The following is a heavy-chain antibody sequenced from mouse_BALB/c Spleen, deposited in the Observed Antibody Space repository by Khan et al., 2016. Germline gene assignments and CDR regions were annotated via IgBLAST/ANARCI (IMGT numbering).Heavy chain of an antibody. CDR1: GYTFTDYV. CDR3: ARYEGNTMDY. V-gene: IGHV1-77*01. D-gene: IGHD2-14*01. Sequence: QVQLQQSGPELVKPGASVKMSCKASGYTFTDYVISWVKQRTGQGLEWIGEIYPGSGSPYYNEKFKGKDTMTADKSPHTAYMQLSSLTSEDSAVYFCARYEGNTMDYWGQGTSVTVSS. J-gene: IGHJ4*01. CDR2: IYPGSGSP.